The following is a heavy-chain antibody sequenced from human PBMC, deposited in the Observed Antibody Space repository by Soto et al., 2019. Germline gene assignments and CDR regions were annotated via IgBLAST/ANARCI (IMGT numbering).Heavy chain of an antibody. Sequence: QVQLVESGGGVVQPGRSLRLSCAASGFTFSAYAMHWVRQAPGKGLEWVAVISFDGRKTYYADSMKGRFTISRDNSKDTLYLQMNSLRAEDTAVYYCATLGSDTGNLYYFDYWGQGTLVTVSS. CDR3: ATLGSDTGNLYYFDY. J-gene: IGHJ4*02. CDR2: ISFDGRKT. CDR1: GFTFSAYA. D-gene: IGHD3-10*01. V-gene: IGHV3-30*04.